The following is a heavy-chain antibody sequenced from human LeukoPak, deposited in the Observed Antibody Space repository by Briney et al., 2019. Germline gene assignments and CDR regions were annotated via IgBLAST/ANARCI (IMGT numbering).Heavy chain of an antibody. CDR3: AKDDYRILTGYYGF. J-gene: IGHJ4*02. CDR2: ISGSGGST. V-gene: IGHV3-23*01. D-gene: IGHD3-9*01. CDR1: GFTFSSYA. Sequence: GGSLRLSCAASGFTFSSYAMTWVRQAPGKGLEWVSAISGSGGSTYYADSVKGRFTISRDNSKNTLYLQMNSLRAEDTAVYYFAKDDYRILTGYYGFWGQGTLVTVSS.